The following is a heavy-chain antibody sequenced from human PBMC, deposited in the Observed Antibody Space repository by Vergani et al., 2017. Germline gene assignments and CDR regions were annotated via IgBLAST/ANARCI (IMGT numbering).Heavy chain of an antibody. V-gene: IGHV1-2*04. CDR2: INPNSGGT. D-gene: IGHD1-26*01. CDR1: GYTFTGYY. CDR3: ARDRSGSYTDAFDI. Sequence: QVQLVQSGAEVKQPGASVKVSCKASGYTFTGYYMHWVRQAPGQGLEWMGWINPNSGGTNYAQKFQGWVTMTRDTSISTAYMELSRLRSEDTAVYYCARDRSGSYTDAFDIWGQGTMVTVSS. J-gene: IGHJ3*02.